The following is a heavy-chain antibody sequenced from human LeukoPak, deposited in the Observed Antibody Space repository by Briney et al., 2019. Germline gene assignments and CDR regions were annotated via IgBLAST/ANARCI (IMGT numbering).Heavy chain of an antibody. J-gene: IGHJ4*02. CDR1: GFTFSSYA. D-gene: IGHD3-22*01. Sequence: GGSLRLSCAAPGFTFSSYAMSWVRQAPGKGLEWVSAISGSGGSTYYADSVKGRFTISRDNSKNTLYLQMNSLRAEDTAVYYCAKDSDYYDSSGYWSWDYFDYWGQGTLVTVSS. CDR3: AKDSDYYDSSGYWSWDYFDY. CDR2: ISGSGGST. V-gene: IGHV3-23*01.